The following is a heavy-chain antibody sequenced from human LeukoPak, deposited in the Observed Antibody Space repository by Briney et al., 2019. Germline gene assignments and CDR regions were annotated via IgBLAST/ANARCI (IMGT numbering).Heavy chain of an antibody. CDR3: AKGPAILTGSGDY. CDR2: ISGSGGST. V-gene: IGHV3-23*01. Sequence: GGSLRLSCAASGFTFSSYAMSWVRQAPGKGLEWVSAISGSGGSTYYADSVKGRFTISRDNSKNTLYLQVNSLRAEDTAVYYCAKGPAILTGSGDYWGQGTLVTVSS. J-gene: IGHJ4*02. D-gene: IGHD3-9*01. CDR1: GFTFSSYA.